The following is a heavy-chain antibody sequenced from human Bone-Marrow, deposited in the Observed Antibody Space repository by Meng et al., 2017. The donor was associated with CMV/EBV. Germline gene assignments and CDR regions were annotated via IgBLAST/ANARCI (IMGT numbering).Heavy chain of an antibody. Sequence: GESLKISCAASGFTFSSYAMHWVRQAPGKGLEWVAVISYDGSNKYYADSVKGRFTISRDNAKNSLYLQMNSLRAEDTAVYYCARIGPRYCSSTSCYTTNWFDPWGQGTLVTVSS. CDR1: GFTFSSYA. CDR3: ARIGPRYCSSTSCYTTNWFDP. D-gene: IGHD2-2*02. CDR2: ISYDGSNK. V-gene: IGHV3-30-3*01. J-gene: IGHJ5*02.